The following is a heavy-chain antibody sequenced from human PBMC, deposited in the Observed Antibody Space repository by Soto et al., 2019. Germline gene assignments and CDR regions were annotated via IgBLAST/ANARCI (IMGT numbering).Heavy chain of an antibody. D-gene: IGHD5-18*01. CDR1: GFTFTGYY. J-gene: IGHJ4*02. CDR3: ARGPQLWLPPSDY. Sequence: QMQLVQSGAEMRKPGASVKVSCKTSGFTFTGYYIHWVRQAPGQGLEWMGWINPDTGDTKYAQRFQGGVALTSDTSINTAYMDLSRLRPDDTAVFYCARGPQLWLPPSDYWGQGTLVTVSS. CDR2: INPDTGDT. V-gene: IGHV1-2*02.